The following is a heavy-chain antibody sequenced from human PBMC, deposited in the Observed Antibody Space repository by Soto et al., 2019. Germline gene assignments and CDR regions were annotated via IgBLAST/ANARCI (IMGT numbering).Heavy chain of an antibody. Sequence: QVQLVQSGAEVKKPGSSVKVSCKASGGTFSSYPISWLRKAPGQGLEWMGRIIPILGIANYAQKFQGRVTITADKSTSTAYMELSSLRSEDTAVYYCARGGRDSYGYWGQGTLVTVSS. CDR3: ARGGRDSYGY. CDR2: IIPILGIA. V-gene: IGHV1-69*02. D-gene: IGHD5-18*01. CDR1: GGTFSSYP. J-gene: IGHJ4*02.